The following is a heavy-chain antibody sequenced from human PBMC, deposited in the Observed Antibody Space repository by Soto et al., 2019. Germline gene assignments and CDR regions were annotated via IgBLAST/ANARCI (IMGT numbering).Heavy chain of an antibody. V-gene: IGHV1-69*13. CDR2: IIPIFGTA. D-gene: IGHD3-16*01. J-gene: IGHJ6*02. CDR1: GGTFSSYA. Sequence: ASVKVSCKASGGTFSSYAISWVRQAPGQGLEWMGGIIPIFGTANYAQKFQGRVTITADESTSTAYMELSGLRSEDTAVYYCARMDVEAWNYYYYGMDVWGQGTTVTVSS. CDR3: ARMDVEAWNYYYYGMDV.